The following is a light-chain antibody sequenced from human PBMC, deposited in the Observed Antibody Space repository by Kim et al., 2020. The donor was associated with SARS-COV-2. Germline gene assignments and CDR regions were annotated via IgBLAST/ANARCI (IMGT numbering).Light chain of an antibody. V-gene: IGKV1-5*03. Sequence: DIQMTQSPSTLSASVGDRVTITCRASQSISSWLAWYQQKPGKAPKLLIYKASTLESGVPSRFSGSGSGTEFTLTISSLQPDDFATYSCQQYNGYPPYIGPETKVDI. CDR2: KAS. CDR3: QQYNGYPPY. J-gene: IGKJ3*01. CDR1: QSISSW.